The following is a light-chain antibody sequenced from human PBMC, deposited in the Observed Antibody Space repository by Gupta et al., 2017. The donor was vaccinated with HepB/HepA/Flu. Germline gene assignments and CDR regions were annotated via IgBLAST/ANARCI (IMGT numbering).Light chain of an antibody. J-gene: IGKJ1*01. CDR3: QQGYSTFR. V-gene: IGKV1-39*01. Sequence: DIQMTQSPSSLSASVGDRVTITCRASQSISSYLNWYQQKPGKAPKLLIYAASSLQSGVPSRFSGSGSGTDFTLTISRLQPEDFATYYCQQGYSTFRFGQGTKVEIK. CDR1: QSISSY. CDR2: AAS.